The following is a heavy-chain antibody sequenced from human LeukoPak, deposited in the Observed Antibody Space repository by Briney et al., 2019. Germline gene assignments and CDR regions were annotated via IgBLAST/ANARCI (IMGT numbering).Heavy chain of an antibody. D-gene: IGHD6-19*01. CDR1: GYSFTSYW. Sequence: GESLKISCKGSGYSFTSYWIGWVRQMPGKGLEWMGIIYPGDSDTRYSPSFQGQVTISADKSISTAYLQWSSLKASDIAMYYCATSARKAVAGAPNWFDPWGQGTLVTVSS. V-gene: IGHV5-51*01. J-gene: IGHJ5*02. CDR2: IYPGDSDT. CDR3: ATSARKAVAGAPNWFDP.